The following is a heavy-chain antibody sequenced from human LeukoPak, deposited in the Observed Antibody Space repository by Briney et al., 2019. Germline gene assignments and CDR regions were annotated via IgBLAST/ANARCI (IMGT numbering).Heavy chain of an antibody. CDR2: INPSGGKT. V-gene: IGHV1-46*01. CDR3: ARDPKDDTSGYYYFDH. CDR1: GYTFTSYY. Sequence: GSSVKVSCKASGYTFTSYYIHWVRQAPGQGLEWMGIINPSGGKTIYAQKFQGRVTMTRDMSTSTVYMEVSSLRSEDTAVYYCARDPKDDTSGYYYFDHWGQGTLVTVSS. J-gene: IGHJ4*02. D-gene: IGHD3-22*01.